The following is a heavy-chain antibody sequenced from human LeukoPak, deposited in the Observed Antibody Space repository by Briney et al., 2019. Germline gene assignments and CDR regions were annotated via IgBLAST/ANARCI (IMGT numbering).Heavy chain of an antibody. CDR2: INHSGST. V-gene: IGHV4-34*01. CDR1: GGSFSGYY. J-gene: IGHJ4*02. D-gene: IGHD5-24*01. CDR3: ARALVKRDGYNFKVLYFDY. Sequence: SETLSLTCAVYGGSFSGYYWSWIRQPPGKGLEWIGEINHSGSTNYNPSLKSRLTISVDTSKNQFSLKLRSVTAADTAVYYCARALVKRDGYNFKVLYFDYWGQGTLVTVSS.